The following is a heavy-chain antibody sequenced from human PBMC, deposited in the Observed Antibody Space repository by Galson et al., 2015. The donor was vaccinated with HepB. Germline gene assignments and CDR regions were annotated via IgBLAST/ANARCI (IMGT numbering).Heavy chain of an antibody. CDR1: GGPISNHY. Sequence: SETLSLTCTVSGGPISNHYWSWVRQSPGKAPEWIGYISYTGITNYNPSPKSRLTISVDTSKNQFSLRLNSVTPADTAVYYCARPYASGWHDAFEIWGQGIMVVVSS. D-gene: IGHD6-19*01. CDR2: ISYTGIT. J-gene: IGHJ3*02. V-gene: IGHV4-59*11. CDR3: ARPYASGWHDAFEI.